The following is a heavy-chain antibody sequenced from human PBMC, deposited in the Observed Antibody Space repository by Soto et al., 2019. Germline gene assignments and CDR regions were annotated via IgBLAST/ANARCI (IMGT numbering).Heavy chain of an antibody. CDR2: INSYSGNT. V-gene: IGHV1-3*01. Sequence: ASVKVSCKASGYIFTTSAIHWLRQAPGQRLEWMAWINSYSGNTEYSQKFQGRLTITRDRSASTAYMELSSLTFEDTAIYYCARGSGHYYVFEVRGQGTLVTVSS. D-gene: IGHD3-22*01. CDR3: ARGSGHYYVFEV. J-gene: IGHJ4*02. CDR1: GYIFTTSA.